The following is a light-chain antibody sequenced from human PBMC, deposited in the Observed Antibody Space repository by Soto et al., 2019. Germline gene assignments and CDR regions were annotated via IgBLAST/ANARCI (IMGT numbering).Light chain of an antibody. CDR2: EDN. J-gene: IGLJ3*02. CDR1: SSDVGGYDY. V-gene: IGLV2-14*01. CDR3: QSYEGTHYV. Sequence: QSALTQPASMSGSPGQSITISCTGTSSDVGGYDYVSWYQQHPGKAPKLMIYEDNQRPSGVPGRFSGSIDRSSNSASLTISGLKTEDEADYYCQSYEGTHYVFGGGTKVTVL.